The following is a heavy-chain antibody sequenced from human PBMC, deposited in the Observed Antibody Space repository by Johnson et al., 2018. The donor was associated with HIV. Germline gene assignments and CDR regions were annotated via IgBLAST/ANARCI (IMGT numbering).Heavy chain of an antibody. J-gene: IGHJ3*02. CDR3: ARRALHYDVLTDYPVAANAFDI. CDR1: GFTFDDYG. CDR2: INWNGGST. V-gene: IGHV3-20*04. D-gene: IGHD3-9*01. Sequence: VLLVESGGGVVRPGGSLRLSCAASGFTFDDYGMSWVRQAPGKGLEWVSGINWNGGSTGSADSVKGRFPISRDNAKNSLYLQMNSLTAADTAVYYCARRALHYDVLTDYPVAANAFDIWGQGTMVTVSS.